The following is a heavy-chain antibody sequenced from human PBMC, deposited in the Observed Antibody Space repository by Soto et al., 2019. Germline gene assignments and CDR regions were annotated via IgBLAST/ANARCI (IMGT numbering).Heavy chain of an antibody. CDR2: INPSGGST. D-gene: IGHD3-3*01. Sequence: ASVKGSCKASGYTFTSYYMHWVRQAPGQGLEWMGIINPSGGSTSYAQKFQGRVTMTRDTSTSTVYMELSSLRSEDTAVYYCARGSYGTIFGVVTEPGAFDIWGQGTMVTVSS. J-gene: IGHJ3*02. CDR1: GYTFTSYY. V-gene: IGHV1-46*01. CDR3: ARGSYGTIFGVVTEPGAFDI.